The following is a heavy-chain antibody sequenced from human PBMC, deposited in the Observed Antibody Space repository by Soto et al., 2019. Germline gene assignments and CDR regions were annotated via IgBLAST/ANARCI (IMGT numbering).Heavy chain of an antibody. CDR2: INPKNGGI. CDR3: VRGRSVLYLDL. Sequence: ASVKVSCKSSGYTFTDFYIHWVRQVPGQGLEWVGWINPKNGGINYAQKFQGRVTMTRDTSVNTSYMDLTRLNFDDSAIYYCVRGRSVLYLDLWGRGTQVTVSS. CDR1: GYTFTDFY. D-gene: IGHD1-20*01. J-gene: IGHJ1*01. V-gene: IGHV1-2*02.